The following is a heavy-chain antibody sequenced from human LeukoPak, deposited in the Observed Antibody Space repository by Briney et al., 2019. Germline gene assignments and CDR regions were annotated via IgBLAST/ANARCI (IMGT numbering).Heavy chain of an antibody. CDR1: GFTFSSYA. Sequence: GGSLRLSCAASGFTFSSYAMHWVRQAPGKGLEWVAVISYDGSNKYYADSVKGRFTISRDNSKNTLYLQMNSLRAEDTAVYYCARVPAGSYSPWGQGTLVTVSS. J-gene: IGHJ5*02. CDR2: ISYDGSNK. D-gene: IGHD3-10*01. V-gene: IGHV3-30*04. CDR3: ARVPAGSYSP.